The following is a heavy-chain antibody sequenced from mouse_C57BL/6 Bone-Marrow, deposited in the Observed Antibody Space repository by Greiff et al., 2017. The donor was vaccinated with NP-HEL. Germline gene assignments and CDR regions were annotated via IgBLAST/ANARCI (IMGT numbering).Heavy chain of an antibody. D-gene: IGHD4-1*01. J-gene: IGHJ3*01. CDR2: IWSGGST. Sequence: QVQLQQSGPGLVQPSQSLSITCTVSGFSLTSYGVHWVRQSPGKGLEWLGVIWSGGSTDYNAAFISRLSISKDNSKSQVFFKMNSLQADDTAIYYCARESELGRGFAYWGQGTLVTVSA. V-gene: IGHV2-2*01. CDR3: ARESELGRGFAY. CDR1: GFSLTSYG.